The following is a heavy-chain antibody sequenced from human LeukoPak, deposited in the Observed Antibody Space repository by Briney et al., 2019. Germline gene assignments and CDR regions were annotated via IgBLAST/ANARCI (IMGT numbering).Heavy chain of an antibody. CDR3: ARAGYFGSGSHWTFDS. D-gene: IGHD3-10*01. CDR1: GGSISSGGFY. J-gene: IGHJ4*02. Sequence: SQTLSLTCTVSGGSISSGGFYWSWIRQHPEKGLEWIGYVYYSGSTYYNPSLKSRVTISVDTSKIQFSLKLSSVTAADTSVYYCARAGYFGSGSHWTFDSWGQGTLVTVSS. V-gene: IGHV4-31*03. CDR2: VYYSGST.